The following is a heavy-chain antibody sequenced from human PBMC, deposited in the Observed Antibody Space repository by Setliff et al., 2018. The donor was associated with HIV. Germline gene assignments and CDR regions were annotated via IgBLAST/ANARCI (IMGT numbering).Heavy chain of an antibody. CDR1: GGSISNNHY. CDR3: AKDRGQCFDL. V-gene: IGHV4-4*07. CDR2: IYTNGAT. Sequence: SETLSLTCAVSGGSISNNHYWSWIRQPAGKGLEWIGRIYTNGATSYNPSLRSRVTMSVDTSKKQLSLRLTSVSAADTAVYYCAKDRGQCFDLWGRGTLVTVSS. J-gene: IGHJ2*01. D-gene: IGHD3-10*01.